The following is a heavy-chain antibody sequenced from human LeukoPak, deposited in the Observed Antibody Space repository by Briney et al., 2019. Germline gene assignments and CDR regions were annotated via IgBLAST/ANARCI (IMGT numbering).Heavy chain of an antibody. CDR1: GFTFSSYW. Sequence: GGSLRLSGAASGFTFSSYWMHWVRQAPGKGLVWVSRINSDGSSTSYADPVKGRFTISRDNAKNTLYLQMNSLRAEDTAVYYCARILTGYYEGGFDYWGQGTLVTVSS. CDR2: INSDGSST. CDR3: ARILTGYYEGGFDY. V-gene: IGHV3-74*01. D-gene: IGHD3-9*01. J-gene: IGHJ4*02.